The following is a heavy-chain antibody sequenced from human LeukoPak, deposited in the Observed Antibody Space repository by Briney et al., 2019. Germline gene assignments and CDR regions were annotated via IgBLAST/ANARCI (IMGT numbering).Heavy chain of an antibody. CDR3: AKGNHQLRYFDWSPGAVDY. D-gene: IGHD3-9*01. Sequence: GGSLRLSCAASGFTFSSYAMSWVRQAPGKGLGWVSAISGSGGSTYYADSVKGRFTISRDNSKNTLYLQMNSLRAEDTAVYYCAKGNHQLRYFDWSPGAVDYWGQGTLVTVSS. CDR1: GFTFSSYA. V-gene: IGHV3-23*01. J-gene: IGHJ4*02. CDR2: ISGSGGST.